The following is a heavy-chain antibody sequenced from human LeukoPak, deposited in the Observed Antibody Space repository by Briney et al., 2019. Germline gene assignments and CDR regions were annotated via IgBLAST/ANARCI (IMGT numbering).Heavy chain of an antibody. V-gene: IGHV3-30*02. D-gene: IGHD3-16*01. J-gene: IGHJ3*02. CDR2: MRYDGSSK. Sequence: GGSLRLSCAVSGFSFSNSVMHWVRQAPGKGLEWVAFMRYDGSSKFYTDSVKGRFTISRDNSKNTLYLQMNSLRAEDTAVYYCAKDFIYGGWGNAFDIWGQGTMVTVSS. CDR1: GFSFSNSV. CDR3: AKDFIYGGWGNAFDI.